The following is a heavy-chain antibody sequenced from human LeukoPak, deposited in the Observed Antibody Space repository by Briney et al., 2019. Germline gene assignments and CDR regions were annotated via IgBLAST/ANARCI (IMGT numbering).Heavy chain of an antibody. CDR2: INSDGSER. CDR1: GFTFSGFW. CDR3: ARSSYSSSSSV. D-gene: IGHD6-6*01. Sequence: GGSLRLSCAVSGFTFSGFWMSWSRQAPGKGLEWVASINSDGSERYYADVVKGRFTISRDNAKNSLYLQINSLRAEDTAVYYCARSSYSSSSSVWGQGTMVTVSS. J-gene: IGHJ3*01. V-gene: IGHV3-7*03.